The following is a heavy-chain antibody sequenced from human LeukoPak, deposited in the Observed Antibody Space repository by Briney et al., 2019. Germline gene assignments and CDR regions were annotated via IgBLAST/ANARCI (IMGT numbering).Heavy chain of an antibody. CDR3: ARADVVPFAPSQKNWFDP. CDR1: GFTFSNYN. J-gene: IGHJ5*02. V-gene: IGHV3-48*02. Sequence: PGGSLILSCAASGFTFSNYNMNWVRQAPGKGLEWVSYISSSSSSEYYTDSVKGRFTISRDNAKNSLYLQMNSLRDEDTAVYYCARADVVPFAPSQKNWFDPWGQGTLVTVSS. D-gene: IGHD2-2*01. CDR2: ISSSSSSE.